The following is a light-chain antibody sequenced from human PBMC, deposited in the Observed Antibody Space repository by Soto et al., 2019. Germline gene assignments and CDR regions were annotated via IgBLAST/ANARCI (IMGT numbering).Light chain of an antibody. V-gene: IGLV4-69*01. Sequence: QPVLTQSPSASASLGASVKLTCTLSSGHSSYAIAWHQQQQETGPRYLMKVNSDGSHNKGDGIPDRFSGSSSGAERYLPIAILQSEDEADYYWQTWDNGIRVVFGGGTKLTVL. CDR3: QTWDNGIRVV. J-gene: IGLJ2*01. CDR2: VNSDGSH. CDR1: SGHSSYA.